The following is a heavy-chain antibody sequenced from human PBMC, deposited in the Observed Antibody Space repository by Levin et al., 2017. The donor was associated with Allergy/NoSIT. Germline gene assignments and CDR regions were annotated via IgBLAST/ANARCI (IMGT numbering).Heavy chain of an antibody. J-gene: IGHJ5*02. CDR2: INHSGST. D-gene: IGHD1-7*01. CDR1: GGSFSGYY. CDR3: ASAGAELELRPYWFDP. Sequence: SETLSLTCAVYGGSFSGYYWSWIRQPPGKGLEWIGEINHSGSTNYNPSLKSRVTISVDTSKNQFSLKLSSVTAADTAVYYCASAGAELELRPYWFDPWGQGTLVTVSS. V-gene: IGHV4-34*01.